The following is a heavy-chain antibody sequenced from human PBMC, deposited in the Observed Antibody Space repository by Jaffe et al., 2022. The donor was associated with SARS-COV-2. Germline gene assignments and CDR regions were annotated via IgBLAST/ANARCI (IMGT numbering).Heavy chain of an antibody. Sequence: EVQLVESGGGLVKPGGSLRLSCAASGFTFSRYNMNWVRQAPGKGLEWVSSISSSNSYIYYADSVKGRFTISRDNAKNSLYLQMNSLRAEDTAVYYCALGGAVTPLDYWGQGTLVTVSS. D-gene: IGHD2-15*01. CDR2: ISSSNSYI. CDR3: ALGGAVTPLDY. CDR1: GFTFSRYN. V-gene: IGHV3-21*01. J-gene: IGHJ4*02.